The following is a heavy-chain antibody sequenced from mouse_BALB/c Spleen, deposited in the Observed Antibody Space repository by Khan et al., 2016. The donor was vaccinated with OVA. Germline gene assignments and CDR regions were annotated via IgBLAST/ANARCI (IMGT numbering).Heavy chain of an antibody. CDR1: GFTFSSYG. Sequence: EVQLVESGGGLVQPGGSRKLSCAASGFTFSSYGMHWVRQAPEKGLEWVAYISGDSNTIYYADTVKGRFTISRDNPKNTLFLQMTSLMSADTAMYYCATSYYYGYYFDYWGPGTTLTVSS. V-gene: IGHV5-17*02. D-gene: IGHD1-1*01. J-gene: IGHJ2*01. CDR2: ISGDSNTI. CDR3: ATSYYYGYYFDY.